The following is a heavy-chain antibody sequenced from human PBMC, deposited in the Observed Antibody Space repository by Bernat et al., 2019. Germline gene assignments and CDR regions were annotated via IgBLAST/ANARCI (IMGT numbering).Heavy chain of an antibody. J-gene: IGHJ6*02. CDR2: INWNGGST. CDR3: ARDNGRNYYYSGMDV. D-gene: IGHD2-8*01. Sequence: EVQLVESGGGVVRPGGSLRLSCAASGFTFGDYGMSWVRQAPGKGLEWVAGINWNGGSTGYADSVKGRFTISRDNAKNTLYLQMNSLRAEDTALYYCARDNGRNYYYSGMDVWGQGTTVTVSS. V-gene: IGHV3-20*04. CDR1: GFTFGDYG.